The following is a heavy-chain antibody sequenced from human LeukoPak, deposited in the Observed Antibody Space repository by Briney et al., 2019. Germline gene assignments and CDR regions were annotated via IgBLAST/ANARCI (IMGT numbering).Heavy chain of an antibody. D-gene: IGHD3/OR15-3a*01. CDR1: GFTFSSYA. V-gene: IGHV3-30*04. J-gene: IGHJ4*02. Sequence: GGSLRLSCGASGFTFSSYAMHWVRQPPGKGLEWVAFISHDGVRKNYADSVKGRFTISRDDSTDTLYLQMNGLRAEDTALYYCARERTGYYLACWGQGTLVTVSS. CDR3: ARERTGYYLAC. CDR2: ISHDGVRK.